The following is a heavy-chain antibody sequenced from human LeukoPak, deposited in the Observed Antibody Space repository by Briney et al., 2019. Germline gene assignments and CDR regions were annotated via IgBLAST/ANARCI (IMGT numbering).Heavy chain of an antibody. V-gene: IGHV1-69*06. CDR1: GGTFSSYA. CDR3: ARGAQWLAGRFDY. CDR2: IIPIFGTA. Sequence: AASVKVSCKASGGTFSSYAISWVRQAPGQGLEWMGGIIPIFGTANYAQKFQGRVTITADKSTSTAYMELSSLRSEDTAVYYCARGAQWLAGRFDYWGQGTLVTVSS. D-gene: IGHD6-19*01. J-gene: IGHJ4*02.